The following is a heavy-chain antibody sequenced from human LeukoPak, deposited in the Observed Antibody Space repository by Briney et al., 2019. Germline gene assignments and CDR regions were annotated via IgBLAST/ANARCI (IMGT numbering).Heavy chain of an antibody. V-gene: IGHV4-59*08. D-gene: IGHD1-26*01. Sequence: PSETLSLTCTVSGGSISSYYWSWIRQPPGKGLEWIGHIYYSGSTKYNPSLKSRVTISVDTSKNQFSLNLSSVTAADTAVYYCARHQGGYFYFDYWGQGTLVTVSS. J-gene: IGHJ4*02. CDR3: ARHQGGYFYFDY. CDR2: IYYSGST. CDR1: GGSISSYY.